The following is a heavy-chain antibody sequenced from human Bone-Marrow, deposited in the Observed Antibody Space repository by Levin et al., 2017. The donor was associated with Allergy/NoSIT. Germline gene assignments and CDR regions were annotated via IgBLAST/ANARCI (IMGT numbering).Heavy chain of an antibody. CDR2: INHSGTT. CDR3: AGAFASAGTDSIYFYYYGVDV. D-gene: IGHD6-13*01. Sequence: SQTLSLTCGVYGGSFTSSYWSWIRPPPGKGLEWIGEINHSGTTKYSPSLKSRVTMSVDTSENQISLRLSSVTAADTAVYYCAGAFASAGTDSIYFYYYGVDVWGQGTTVTVSS. CDR1: GGSFTSSY. J-gene: IGHJ6*02. V-gene: IGHV4-34*01.